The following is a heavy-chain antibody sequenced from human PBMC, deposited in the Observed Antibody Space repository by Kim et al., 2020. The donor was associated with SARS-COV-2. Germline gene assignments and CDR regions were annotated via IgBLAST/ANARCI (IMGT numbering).Heavy chain of an antibody. CDR2: IKQDGSEK. CDR1: GFTFSSYW. Sequence: GGSLRLSCAASGFTFSSYWMSWVRQAPGKGLEWVANIKQDGSEKYYVDSVKGRFTISRDNAKNSLYLQMNSLRAEDTAVYYCARDRYSSSWDLGGYSSGWYLLDPWGQGTLVTVSS. J-gene: IGHJ5*02. CDR3: ARDRYSSSWDLGGYSSGWYLLDP. D-gene: IGHD6-19*01. V-gene: IGHV3-7*01.